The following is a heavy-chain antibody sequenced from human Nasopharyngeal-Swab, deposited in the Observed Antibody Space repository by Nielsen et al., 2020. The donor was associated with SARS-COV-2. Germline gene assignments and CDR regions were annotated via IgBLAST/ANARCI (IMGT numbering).Heavy chain of an antibody. J-gene: IGHJ4*02. D-gene: IGHD5-18*01. CDR3: ARDAGYSYGYREFDY. CDR1: GFTFSSYS. Sequence: GEALKISWAASGFTFSSYSMNWVRQAPGKGLEWVSYISSSSSTIYYADSVKGRFTISRDNAKNSLYLQMNSLRDEDTAVYYCARDAGYSYGYREFDYWGQGTLVTVSS. V-gene: IGHV3-48*02. CDR2: ISSSSSTI.